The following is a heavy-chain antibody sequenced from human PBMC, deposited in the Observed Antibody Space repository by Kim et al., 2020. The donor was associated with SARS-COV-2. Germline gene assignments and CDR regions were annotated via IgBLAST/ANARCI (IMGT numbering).Heavy chain of an antibody. CDR2: IYHSGST. V-gene: IGHV4-4*02. CDR3: ATFDSSGWSFDY. D-gene: IGHD6-19*01. Sequence: SETLSLTCAVSGGSISSSNWWSWVRQPPGKGLEWIGEIYHSGSTNYNPSLKSRVTISVDKSKNQFSLKLSSVTAADTAVYYCATFDSSGWSFDYWGQGTLVTVSS. J-gene: IGHJ4*02. CDR1: GGSISSSNW.